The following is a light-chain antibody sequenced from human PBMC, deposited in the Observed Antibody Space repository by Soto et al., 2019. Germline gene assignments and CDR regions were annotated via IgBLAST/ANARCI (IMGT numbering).Light chain of an antibody. J-gene: IGLJ3*02. V-gene: IGLV2-23*01. CDR2: EGI. Sequence: QSALTQPASVSGSPGQSITISCTGIRRDVGNYNLVSWYQQYPGKAPKLMIYEGIKRPSGVSDRFSGSKSGNTASLTISGLRAEDEGDYYCFSYASSSTLVFGGGTKLTVL. CDR1: RRDVGNYNL. CDR3: FSYASSSTLV.